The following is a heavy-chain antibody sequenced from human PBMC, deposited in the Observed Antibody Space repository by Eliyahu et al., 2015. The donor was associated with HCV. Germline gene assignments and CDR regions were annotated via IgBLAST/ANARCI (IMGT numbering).Heavy chain of an antibody. D-gene: IGHD2-15*01. CDR2: INSGGGK. CDR1: GFTVSSNY. J-gene: IGHJ4*02. V-gene: IGHV3-66*01. Sequence: EVQLVESGGGLAQPGGSLRLSCAASGFTVSSNYVSWVLQAPGKGLEWVSVINSGGGKIYADSVKGRFTISKDISKNTVYLQMNSLRVEDTAVYYCARDTPPLSWGQGTLVTVSS. CDR3: ARDTPPLS.